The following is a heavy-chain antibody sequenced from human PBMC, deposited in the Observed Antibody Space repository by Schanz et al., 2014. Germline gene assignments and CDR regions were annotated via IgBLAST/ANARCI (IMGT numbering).Heavy chain of an antibody. Sequence: VQLVESGGGLVQPGGSLRLSCAASGFTVSSNYMIWVRQAPGKGLEWVSYVSSNNIYTKYADSVRGRFTISRDNAKNSLFLQMNSLRADDTAVYYCARDMLRRYGALEIWGRGTMVTVSS. D-gene: IGHD2-8*01. J-gene: IGHJ3*02. V-gene: IGHV3-11*06. CDR1: GFTVSSNY. CDR3: ARDMLRRYGALEI. CDR2: VSSNNIYT.